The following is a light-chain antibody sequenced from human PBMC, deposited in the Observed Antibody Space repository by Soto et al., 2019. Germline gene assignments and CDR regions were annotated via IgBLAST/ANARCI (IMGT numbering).Light chain of an antibody. Sequence: QSALTQPASVSGSPGQSITISCTGISADVSSSNFVSWYQHRPGKAPRLILYDVSHRPSGFSNRFSGSKAGDTASLTISGLQLEDEADYSCTSYRRGTLYVFRTGTKVTVL. CDR2: DVS. J-gene: IGLJ1*01. V-gene: IGLV2-14*03. CDR3: TSYRRGTLYV. CDR1: SADVSSSNF.